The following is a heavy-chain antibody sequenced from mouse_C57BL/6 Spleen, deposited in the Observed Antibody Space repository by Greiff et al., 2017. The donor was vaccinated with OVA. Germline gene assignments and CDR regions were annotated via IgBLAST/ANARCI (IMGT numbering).Heavy chain of an antibody. D-gene: IGHD1-1*01. CDR3: ASEDLDYYGSSRLAY. CDR1: GYTFTSYW. Sequence: QVQLQQPGAELVRPGSSVKLSCKASGYTFTSYWMHWVKQRPIQGLEWIGNIDPSDSETHYNQKFKDKATLTVDKYYSPAYMQLSSLTSEDSAFYYCASEDLDYYGSSRLAYWGQGTLVTDSA. CDR2: IDPSDSET. J-gene: IGHJ3*01. V-gene: IGHV1-52*01.